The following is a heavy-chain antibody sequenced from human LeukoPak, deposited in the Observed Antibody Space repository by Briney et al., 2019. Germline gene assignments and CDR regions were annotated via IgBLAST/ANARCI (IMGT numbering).Heavy chain of an antibody. CDR1: GFTFSSCS. V-gene: IGHV3-21*01. CDR2: ISSSSSYI. D-gene: IGHD3-16*02. CDR3: ASGGDRDYMDV. J-gene: IGHJ6*03. Sequence: GGSLRLSCAASGFTFSSCSMNWVRQAPGKGLEWVSSISSSSSYIYYADSLKGRFTISRDSARNSLYLQMNSLRAEDTAVYYCASGGDRDYMDVWGKGTTVTVSS.